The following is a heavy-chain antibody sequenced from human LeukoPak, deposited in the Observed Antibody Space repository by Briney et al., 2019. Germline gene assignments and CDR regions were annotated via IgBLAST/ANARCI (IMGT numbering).Heavy chain of an antibody. CDR2: IYYSGST. D-gene: IGHD2-15*01. Sequence: SSETLSLTCTVSGGSISSSSYYWGWIRQPPGKGLEWIGYIYYSGSTNYNPSLKSRVTISLDTSKNQFSLKLSSVTAADTAVYYCARSGSYAAAGDYWGQGTLVIVSS. V-gene: IGHV4-61*05. CDR1: GGSISSSSYY. CDR3: ARSGSYAAAGDY. J-gene: IGHJ4*02.